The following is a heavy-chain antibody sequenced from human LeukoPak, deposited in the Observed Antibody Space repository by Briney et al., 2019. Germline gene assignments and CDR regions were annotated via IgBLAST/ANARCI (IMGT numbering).Heavy chain of an antibody. D-gene: IGHD6-19*01. J-gene: IGHJ4*02. CDR2: IIPIFGTA. Sequence: ASVKVSCKASGGTFGSYAISWVRQAPGQGLEWMGGIIPIFGTANYAQKFQGRVTITTDESTSTAYMELSSLGSEDTAVYYCASSRGYSSGWKTDYFDYWGQGTLVTVSS. V-gene: IGHV1-69*05. CDR3: ASSRGYSSGWKTDYFDY. CDR1: GGTFGSYA.